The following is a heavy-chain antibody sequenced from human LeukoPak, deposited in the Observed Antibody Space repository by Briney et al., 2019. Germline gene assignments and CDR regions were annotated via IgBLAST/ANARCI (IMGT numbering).Heavy chain of an antibody. J-gene: IGHJ4*02. V-gene: IGHV1-46*01. Sequence: ASVKVSCKASGYTFTSYYMHWVRQAPGQGLEWMGIINPSGGSTSYAQKFQGRVTMTRDTSTSTVYMELSSLRSEDTAVYYCARGRVVAAAGRWPGYWGQGTLVTVSS. CDR1: GYTFTSYY. CDR2: INPSGGST. CDR3: ARGRVVAAAGRWPGY. D-gene: IGHD6-13*01.